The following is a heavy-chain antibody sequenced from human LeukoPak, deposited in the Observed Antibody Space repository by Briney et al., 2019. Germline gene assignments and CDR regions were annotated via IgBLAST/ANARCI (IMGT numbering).Heavy chain of an antibody. V-gene: IGHV3-7*01. J-gene: IGHJ4*02. CDR3: ARIGYSSSSIDY. CDR2: IKEDGSIK. CDR1: GFTFSWYW. D-gene: IGHD6-13*01. Sequence: PGGSLRLSCAASGFTFSWYWMSWVRQAPGKGLEWVANIKEDGSIKYYVDSVKGRLTISRDNAKSSLYLQVNSLRAEDTALYYCARIGYSSSSIDYWGQGTLATVSS.